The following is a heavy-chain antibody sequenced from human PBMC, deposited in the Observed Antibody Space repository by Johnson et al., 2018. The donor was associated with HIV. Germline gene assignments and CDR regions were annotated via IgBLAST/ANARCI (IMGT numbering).Heavy chain of an antibody. CDR1: GFTISGFY. Sequence: MLLVESGGGLVQPGGSLRLSCAASGFTISGFYMSWVRQAPGKVPEWLSVASSGGNTFYADSVQGRFTISRDNSKNTLDLHMNSLRVEDTAVYYYDSSGYVSDAFDIWGQGTMVTVSS. CDR2: ASSGGNT. V-gene: IGHV3-66*01. J-gene: IGHJ3*02. D-gene: IGHD3-22*01. CDR3: DSSGYVSDAFDI.